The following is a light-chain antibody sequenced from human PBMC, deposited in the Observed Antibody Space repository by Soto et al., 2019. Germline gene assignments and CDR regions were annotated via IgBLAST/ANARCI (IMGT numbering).Light chain of an antibody. CDR1: SSNIGAGYD. CDR3: QSYISIVTGSV. V-gene: IGLV1-40*01. Sequence: QSGLTQPPSESGAPGQTVTISCTGSSSNIGAGYDVHWYQQVPGTAPKLVLYSNTARPSGVPDRFSGSRPGSSGSLAITGLQAEDEADYYCQSYISIVTGSVFLTGTTVTVL. J-gene: IGLJ1*01. CDR2: SNT.